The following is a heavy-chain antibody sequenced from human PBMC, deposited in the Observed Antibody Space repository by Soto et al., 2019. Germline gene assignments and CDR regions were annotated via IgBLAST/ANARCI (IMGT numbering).Heavy chain of an antibody. J-gene: IGHJ4*02. CDR3: AAGGGLPRYY. V-gene: IGHV4-30-2*01. CDR2: IYHSGST. D-gene: IGHD5-12*01. Sequence: QLQLQESGSGLVKPSQTLSLTCAVSGGSISSGGYSWSWIRQPPGKGLEWIGYIYHSGSTYYNPALKSRVILSVDRSKNQFSLKLSSVTAADTAVYYCAAGGGLPRYYWGQGTLVTVSS. CDR1: GGSISSGGYS.